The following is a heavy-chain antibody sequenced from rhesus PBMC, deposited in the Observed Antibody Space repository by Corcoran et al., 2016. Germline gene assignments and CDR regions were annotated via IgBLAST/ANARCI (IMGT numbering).Heavy chain of an antibody. CDR2: INPYNGNT. Sequence: QVQLVQSGAEVKKPGSSVKVSCKASGYTFTDYYMHWVRQAPRQGLDWMGWINPYNGNTKYAQKSQGRVTMTRDTSTRTAYMELSSLGSEDTAVYYCARAREYLDFFDVWGPGVLVTVSS. D-gene: IGHD3-3*01. CDR1: GYTFTDYY. V-gene: IGHV1S2*01. CDR3: ARAREYLDFFDV. J-gene: IGHJ5-1*01.